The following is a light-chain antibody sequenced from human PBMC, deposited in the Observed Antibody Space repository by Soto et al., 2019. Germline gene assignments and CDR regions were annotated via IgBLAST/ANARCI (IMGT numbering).Light chain of an antibody. CDR3: CSYAGTFYV. V-gene: IGLV2-14*01. CDR1: SSDVGAYNY. J-gene: IGLJ1*01. Sequence: QSVLTQPASVSGSPGQSITISCTGTSSDVGAYNYVSWYQQHPDKAPKLIIYQVSNRPSGVSNRFSGSKSGNTASLTISGVQAEDEADYYCCSYAGTFYVSGTETKLTVL. CDR2: QVS.